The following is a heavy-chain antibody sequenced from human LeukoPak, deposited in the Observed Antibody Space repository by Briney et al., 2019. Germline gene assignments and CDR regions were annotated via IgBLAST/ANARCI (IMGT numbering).Heavy chain of an antibody. CDR3: AKDGKTTVTTLDYFDY. Sequence: TGGSLRLSCAASGFTFSSYAMSWVRQAPGKGLEWVPAISGSGGSTYYADSVKGRFTISTDNSKNTLYLQMNSLRAEDTAVYYCAKDGKTTVTTLDYFDYWGQGTLVAVSS. CDR2: ISGSGGST. J-gene: IGHJ4*02. CDR1: GFTFSSYA. D-gene: IGHD4-17*01. V-gene: IGHV3-23*01.